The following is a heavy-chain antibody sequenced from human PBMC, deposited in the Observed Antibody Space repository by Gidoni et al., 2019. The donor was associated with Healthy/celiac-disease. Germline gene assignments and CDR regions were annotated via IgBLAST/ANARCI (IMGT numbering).Heavy chain of an antibody. Sequence: QVQLQQWGAGLLKPSETLSLTCAVYGGSFSGYYWSWIRQPPGKGLEWIGEINHSGSTNYNPSLKSRVTISVDTSKNQFSLKLSSVTAADTAVYYCARGDALWSGYYSNAFDIWGQGTMVTVSS. V-gene: IGHV4-34*01. J-gene: IGHJ3*02. CDR2: INHSGST. CDR3: ARGDALWSGYYSNAFDI. D-gene: IGHD3-3*01. CDR1: GGSFSGYY.